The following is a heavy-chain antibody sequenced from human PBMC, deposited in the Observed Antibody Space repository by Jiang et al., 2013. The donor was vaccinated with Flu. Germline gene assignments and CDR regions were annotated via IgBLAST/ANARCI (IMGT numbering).Heavy chain of an antibody. J-gene: IGHJ4*02. CDR1: GGSISGYY. CDR3: TRDFEY. CDR2: IYSSGST. Sequence: QLLESGPGLVKPSETLSLTCTVSGGSISGYYCSWIRQPAGKGLEWIGRIYSSGSTNYNPSLESRVTMSVDTSKNQFSLRLNSXTAADTAIYYCTRDFEYWGQGTLVTVSS. V-gene: IGHV4-4*07.